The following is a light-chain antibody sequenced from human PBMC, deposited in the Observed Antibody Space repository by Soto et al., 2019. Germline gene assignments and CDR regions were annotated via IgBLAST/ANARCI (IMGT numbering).Light chain of an antibody. CDR1: SSDVGGYKY. V-gene: IGLV2-14*01. J-gene: IGLJ1*01. CDR2: DVT. CDR3: SSYTSSSSYV. Sequence: QSALTQHASVSGSPGQSITISCTGTSSDVGGYKYVSWYQQHPDKAPKLIIYDVTNRPSGISNRFSGSKSGNTASLTISGLQAEDEADYYCSSYTSSSSYVFGTGTKLTVL.